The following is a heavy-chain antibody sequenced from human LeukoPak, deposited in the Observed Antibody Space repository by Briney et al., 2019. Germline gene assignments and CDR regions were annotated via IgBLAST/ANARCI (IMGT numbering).Heavy chain of an antibody. CDR2: INHSGST. CDR1: GGSFSGYY. Sequence: SETLSLTCAVYGGSFSGYYWSWIRQPPGKGLEWIGEINHSGSTNYNPSLKSRVTISVDTSKNQFSLKLSSVTAADTAVYYCARGSNWYEDWGQGTLVTVSS. V-gene: IGHV4-34*01. J-gene: IGHJ5*02. CDR3: ARGSNWYED.